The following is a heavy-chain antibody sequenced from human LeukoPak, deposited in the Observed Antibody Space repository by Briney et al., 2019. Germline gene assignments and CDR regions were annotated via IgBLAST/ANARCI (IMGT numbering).Heavy chain of an antibody. CDR3: AKELSGYYDSTGPLDY. CDR2: ISGSGGST. CDR1: GFTFSSYA. D-gene: IGHD3-22*01. Sequence: GGSLRLSCAASGFTFSSYAVSWVRQAPGKGLEWVSGISGSGGSTSSADSVKGRFTISRDNSKNTLYLQMHSLRAEDTAVYYCAKELSGYYDSTGPLDYWGQGTLVTVSS. J-gene: IGHJ4*02. V-gene: IGHV3-23*01.